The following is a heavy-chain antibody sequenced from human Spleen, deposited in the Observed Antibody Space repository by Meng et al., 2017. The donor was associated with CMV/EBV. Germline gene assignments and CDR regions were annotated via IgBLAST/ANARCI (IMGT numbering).Heavy chain of an antibody. CDR1: GFTFSSYW. CDR2: INWNGVSS. V-gene: IGHV3-20*04. J-gene: IGHJ4*02. Sequence: GESLKISCAASGFTFSSYWMSWVRQAPGKGLEWVSGINWNGVSSGYADSVKGRFTISRDNGKNSLFLQMNSLRAEDTAFYYCPRVRGTVGTYYDFWSGSGIADYWGQGTLVTVSS. D-gene: IGHD3-3*01. CDR3: PRVRGTVGTYYDFWSGSGIADY.